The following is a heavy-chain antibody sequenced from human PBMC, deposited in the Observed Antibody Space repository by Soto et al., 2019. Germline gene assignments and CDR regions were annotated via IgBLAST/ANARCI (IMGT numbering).Heavy chain of an antibody. CDR2: VYTTGTT. CDR3: ARDPHYYDSSAYFV. CDR1: GGSINSYY. Sequence: PSETLSLTCTVSGGSINSYYWSWIRQTAGKGLEWIGRVYTTGTTNYNPSFRSRVTMSIDTSKNQFSLKLTSLTAADTAVYYRARDPHYYDSSAYFVWGQGILVTVSS. J-gene: IGHJ4*02. V-gene: IGHV4-4*07. D-gene: IGHD3-22*01.